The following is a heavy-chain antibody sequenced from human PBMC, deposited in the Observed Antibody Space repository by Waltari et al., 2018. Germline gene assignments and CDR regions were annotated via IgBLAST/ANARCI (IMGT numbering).Heavy chain of an antibody. D-gene: IGHD1-26*01. J-gene: IGHJ6*02. V-gene: IGHV1-69*15. Sequence: QVQLVQSGAEVKKPGSSVKVYCKASGGTFSSYAISWGRQALGQGLEWMGRIIPIFGTANYAQKFQGRVTITADESTSTAYMELSSLRSEDTAVYYCARAGAEFYYYGMDVWGQGTTVTVSS. CDR1: GGTFSSYA. CDR2: IIPIFGTA. CDR3: ARAGAEFYYYGMDV.